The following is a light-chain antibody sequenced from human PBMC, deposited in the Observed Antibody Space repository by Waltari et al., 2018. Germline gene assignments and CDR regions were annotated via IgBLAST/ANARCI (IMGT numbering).Light chain of an antibody. V-gene: IGLV1-44*01. CDR3: AAWDDSLNGPDVV. J-gene: IGLJ2*01. CDR2: SNN. CDR1: SSNIGSNT. Sequence: QSVLTQPPSASGTPGQRVTISCSGSSSNIGSNTVNWYQQLPGTAPKLPIYSNNQRPSGFPDSCAGSKSGTSASLAISGLQSEDEADYYCAAWDDSLNGPDVVFGGGTKLTVL.